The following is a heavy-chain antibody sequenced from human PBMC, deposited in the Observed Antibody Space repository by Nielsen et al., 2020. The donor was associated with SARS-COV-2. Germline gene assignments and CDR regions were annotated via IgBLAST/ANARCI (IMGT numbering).Heavy chain of an antibody. D-gene: IGHD5-12*01. Sequence: SETLSLTCTVSGSSISSGGYYWSWIRHHPGKGLEWIGYIYFSGRTCYNPSLKSRVTISVDTSKNQLSLSLRSVTAADTAVYYCARESSGYDHYNYGMYVWGQGTTVTVSS. V-gene: IGHV4-31*03. CDR2: IYFSGRT. CDR1: GSSISSGGYY. J-gene: IGHJ6*02. CDR3: ARESSGYDHYNYGMYV.